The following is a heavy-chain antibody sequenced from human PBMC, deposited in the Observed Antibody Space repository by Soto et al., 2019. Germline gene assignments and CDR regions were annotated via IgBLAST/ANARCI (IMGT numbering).Heavy chain of an antibody. CDR2: IYHSGSS. CDR1: SGSFSGYY. D-gene: IGHD2-2*01. Sequence: QVQLQQWGAGLLKPSETLSLTCAVYSGSFSGYYWNWIRQSPGKGLEWIGEIYHSGSSNYNPALKKRVTISVDTSKKESSLKMTPLTAAATAVYYCARVGVTVSTRAFDVWGQGTMVAV. V-gene: IGHV4-34*01. J-gene: IGHJ3*01. CDR3: ARVGVTVSTRAFDV.